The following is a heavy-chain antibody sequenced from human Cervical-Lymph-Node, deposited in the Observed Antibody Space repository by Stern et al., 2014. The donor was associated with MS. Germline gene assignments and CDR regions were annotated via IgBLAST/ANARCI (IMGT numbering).Heavy chain of an antibody. CDR2: SQRKADGGTS. CDR3: STTGGNWLDFAY. Sequence: EVQLVESGGGLVKPGGSLRLSCVASGFTFTNAWMTWVRQAPGKGLEWVGHSQRKADGGTSDYTAPVKGRFTSSRADSENTLSLQMDTLKIEDTAVYHCSTTGGNWLDFAYWGQGTLVTVSS. V-gene: IGHV3-15*01. J-gene: IGHJ4*02. D-gene: IGHD2-8*02. CDR1: GFTFTNAW.